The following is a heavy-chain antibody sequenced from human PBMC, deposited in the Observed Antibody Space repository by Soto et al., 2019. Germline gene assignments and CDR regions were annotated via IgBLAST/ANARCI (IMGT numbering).Heavy chain of an antibody. D-gene: IGHD3-22*01. J-gene: IGHJ4*02. CDR2: ISSSSSTI. V-gene: IGHV3-48*01. CDR1: GFTFSSYS. CDR3: ARAPDSYYDSSGYYYESGPFDY. Sequence: GGSLRLSCAASGFTFSSYSMNWVRQAPGKGLEWVSYISSSSSTIYYADSVKGRFTISRDNSKNTLYLQMNSLRAEDTAVYYCARAPDSYYDSSGYYYESGPFDYWGQGTLVTVSS.